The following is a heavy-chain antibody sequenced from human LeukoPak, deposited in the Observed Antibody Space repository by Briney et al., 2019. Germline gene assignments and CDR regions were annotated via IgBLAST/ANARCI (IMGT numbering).Heavy chain of an antibody. D-gene: IGHD2-21*01. CDR2: IYHSGTT. Sequence: SETLSLTCTVSGGSITSYLWTWIRQPPGKGLEWIGYIYHSGTTNYNPSLKSRVSISVDTSKNQFSLKLTSVTAADTAVYYCAQKAPYSPAYSQHWGQGTLVTVSS. CDR1: GGSITSYL. CDR3: AQKAPYSPAYSQH. V-gene: IGHV4-59*01. J-gene: IGHJ1*01.